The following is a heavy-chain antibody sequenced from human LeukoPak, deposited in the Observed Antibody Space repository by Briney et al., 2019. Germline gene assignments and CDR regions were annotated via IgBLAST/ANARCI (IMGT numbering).Heavy chain of an antibody. CDR3: ASRGVGHEPRFDP. CDR2: IYHSGST. V-gene: IGHV4-38-2*01. Sequence: SETLSLTCAVSGYSISSGYYWGWIRQPPGKGLEWIGSIYHSGSTYYNPSLKSRVTISVDTSKNQFSLKLSSLTAADPHVYYCASRGVGHEPRFDPWGQGPLVTVSS. J-gene: IGHJ5*02. CDR1: GYSISSGYY. D-gene: IGHD2-15*01.